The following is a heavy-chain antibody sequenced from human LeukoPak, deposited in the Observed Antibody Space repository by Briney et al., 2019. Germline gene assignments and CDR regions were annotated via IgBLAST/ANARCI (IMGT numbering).Heavy chain of an antibody. V-gene: IGHV3-21*01. J-gene: IGHJ4*02. CDR3: VVGYGSGSYNY. D-gene: IGHD3-10*01. CDR1: GFTFSSYS. CDR2: ISSSSSYI. Sequence: GGSLTLSCAASGFTFSSYSMNWVRQAPGKGLEWVSSISSSSSYIYYADSVKGRFTISRDNAKNSLYLQMNSLRAEDTAVYYCVVGYGSGSYNYWGQGTLVTVSS.